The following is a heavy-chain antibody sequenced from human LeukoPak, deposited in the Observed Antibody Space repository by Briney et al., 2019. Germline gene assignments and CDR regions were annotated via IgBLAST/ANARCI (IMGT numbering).Heavy chain of an antibody. D-gene: IGHD6-19*01. CDR3: ARVGIAVAGTKGFDY. CDR2: ISSSSSYI. J-gene: IGHJ4*02. Sequence: GGSLRLSCAASGFTFSSYGMSWVRQAPGKGLEWVSSISSSSSYIYYADSVKGRFTTSRDNAKNSLYLQMNSLRAEDTAVYYCARVGIAVAGTKGFDYWGQGTLVTVSS. CDR1: GFTFSSYG. V-gene: IGHV3-21*01.